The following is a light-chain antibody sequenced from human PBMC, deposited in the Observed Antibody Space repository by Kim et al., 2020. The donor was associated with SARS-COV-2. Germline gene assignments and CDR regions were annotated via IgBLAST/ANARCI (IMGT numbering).Light chain of an antibody. V-gene: IGKV4-1*01. CDR1: QTILYNSNNKNY. CDR2: WAS. J-gene: IGKJ2*03. Sequence: RDTLNCKSDQTILYNSNNKNYLAWYQQKPGPAPKLLIYWASIRESGVSDRFSGSGSETDFTRTISSLQAEDVAVYYCQQYYSTPPSFGQGTKLEI. CDR3: QQYYSTPPS.